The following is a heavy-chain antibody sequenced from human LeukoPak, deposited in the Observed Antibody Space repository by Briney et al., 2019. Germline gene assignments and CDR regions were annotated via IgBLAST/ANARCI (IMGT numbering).Heavy chain of an antibody. CDR3: AKDGYTEWLGLYYFDY. D-gene: IGHD6-19*01. V-gene: IGHV3-23*01. J-gene: IGHJ4*02. Sequence: GGSLRLSCAASGFTFSSYWMSWVRQAPGKGLEWVSTISGSGGRTYYADSVKGRFTISRDNSKNTLYLQMNSLRAEDTALYYCAKDGYTEWLGLYYFDYWGQGTLVTVSS. CDR1: GFTFSSYW. CDR2: ISGSGGRT.